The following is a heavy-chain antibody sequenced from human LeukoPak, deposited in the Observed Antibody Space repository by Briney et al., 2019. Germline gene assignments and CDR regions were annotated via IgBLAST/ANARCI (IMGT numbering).Heavy chain of an antibody. CDR3: ARDWSVSGSSGDY. D-gene: IGHD1-26*01. CDR2: INPSGGST. CDR1: GYTFTSYY. Sequence: GASVKVSCKASGYTFTSYYMHWVRQAPGQGLEWMGIINPSGGSTSYAQKFQGRVTMTRDTSISTAYMELSRLRSDDTAVYYCARDWSVSGSSGDYWGQGTLVTVSS. J-gene: IGHJ4*02. V-gene: IGHV1-46*01.